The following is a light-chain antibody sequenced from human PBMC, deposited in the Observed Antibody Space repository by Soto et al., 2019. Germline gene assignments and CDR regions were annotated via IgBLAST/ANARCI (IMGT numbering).Light chain of an antibody. CDR2: GAS. CDR3: QQYGSSASTYT. V-gene: IGKV3-20*01. CDR1: QSVSSSY. Sequence: EIVLTQSPGTLSLSPGERATLSCRASQSVSSSYLAWYQQKPGQAPRLLIYGASSRATGIPDRFSGSGSGTDFTLTISRLEPEDFAVYYCQQYGSSASTYTFGQGTKLEIK. J-gene: IGKJ2*01.